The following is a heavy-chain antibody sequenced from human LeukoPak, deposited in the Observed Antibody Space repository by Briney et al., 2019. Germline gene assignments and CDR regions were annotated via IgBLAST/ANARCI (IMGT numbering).Heavy chain of an antibody. CDR3: ARSNQADDY. V-gene: IGHV3-74*01. Sequence: GGSLRLSCAASGFTFSSYWMHSVRQAPGKGLVWGSRINPGGSSTAYADSVKGRFTISRDNAENTLYLQMDSLRAEDTAVYYCARSNQADDYWGQGTLVTVSS. J-gene: IGHJ4*02. CDR2: INPGGSST. D-gene: IGHD1-14*01. CDR1: GFTFSSYW.